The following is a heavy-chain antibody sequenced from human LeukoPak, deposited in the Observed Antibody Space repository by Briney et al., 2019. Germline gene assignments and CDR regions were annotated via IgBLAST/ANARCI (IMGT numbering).Heavy chain of an antibody. CDR2: IYTSGST. D-gene: IGHD6-19*01. V-gene: IGHV4-4*07. Sequence: SEPLTLPCSVSGGSISNYYWSWIRQPAGKALEWIGRIYTSGSTNYNPSPKNGVTMTVDAYKNQFSLKLSSVTAADTAVYYCARGPRSSDWYSVDYWGRGTLVTVSS. CDR1: GGSISNYY. CDR3: ARGPRSSDWYSVDY. J-gene: IGHJ4*02.